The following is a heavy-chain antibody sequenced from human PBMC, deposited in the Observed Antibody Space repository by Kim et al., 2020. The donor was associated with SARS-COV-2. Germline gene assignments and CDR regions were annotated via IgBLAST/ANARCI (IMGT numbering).Heavy chain of an antibody. Sequence: SVKVSCKASGGTFSSYAISWVRQAPGQGLEWMGGIIPIFGTANYAQKFQGRVTITADESTSTAYMELSSLRSEDTAVYYCARLPRDLEYYFDYWGQGTLVTVSS. CDR2: IIPIFGTA. V-gene: IGHV1-69*13. CDR3: ARLPRDLEYYFDY. J-gene: IGHJ4*02. CDR1: GGTFSSYA.